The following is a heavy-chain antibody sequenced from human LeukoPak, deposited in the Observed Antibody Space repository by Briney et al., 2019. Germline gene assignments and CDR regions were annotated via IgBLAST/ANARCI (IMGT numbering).Heavy chain of an antibody. V-gene: IGHV3-48*04. CDR1: GFTFNTYT. CDR3: VSGSLQSGYNFDY. D-gene: IGHD3-3*01. CDR2: IDTIGHTI. J-gene: IGHJ4*02. Sequence: GGSLRLSCAASGFTFNTYTMSWVRQAPGKGLEWIAYIDTIGHTIFYADSVKGRFTISRDNAKNTLYLQMNSLRAEDTAVYYCVSGSLQSGYNFDYWGQGALVTVSS.